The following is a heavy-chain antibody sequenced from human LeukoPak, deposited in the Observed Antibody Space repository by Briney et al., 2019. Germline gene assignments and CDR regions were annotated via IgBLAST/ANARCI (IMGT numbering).Heavy chain of an antibody. Sequence: SVTVSCKASGGTFSSYAISWVRQAPGQGLEWMGRIIPILGIANYAQKFQGRVTITADKSTSTAYMELSSLRSEDTAVYYCARADGYDILTGSLATYPDYWGQGTLVTVSS. CDR3: ARADGYDILTGSLATYPDY. CDR1: GGTFSSYA. V-gene: IGHV1-69*10. J-gene: IGHJ4*02. CDR2: IIPILGIA. D-gene: IGHD3-9*01.